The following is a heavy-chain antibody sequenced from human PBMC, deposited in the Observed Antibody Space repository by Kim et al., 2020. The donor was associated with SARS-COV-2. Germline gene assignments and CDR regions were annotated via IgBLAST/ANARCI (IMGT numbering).Heavy chain of an antibody. D-gene: IGHD1-1*01. CDR1: GGTFSSYA. CDR2: IIPIFGTA. J-gene: IGHJ4*02. V-gene: IGHV1-69*13. CDR3: ARVGELERLLSFDY. Sequence: SVKVSCKASGGTFSSYAISWGRQAPGQGLEWMGGIIPIFGTANYAQKFQGRVTITADESTSTAYMELSSLRSEDTAVYYCARVGELERLLSFDYWGQGTLVTVSS.